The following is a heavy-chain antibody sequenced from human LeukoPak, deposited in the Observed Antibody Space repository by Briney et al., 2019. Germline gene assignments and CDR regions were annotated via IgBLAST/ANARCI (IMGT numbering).Heavy chain of an antibody. Sequence: PGGSLRLSCAASGFTFSSYTMHWVRQAPGKGLEWVAVISFDGTNKYYADSVKGRFTISRDNSKHTLYLQMNSLRPEDTAVYYCARAPTPMTTVTTLGYWGQGTLVTVSS. CDR2: ISFDGTNK. J-gene: IGHJ4*02. V-gene: IGHV3-30-3*01. CDR1: GFTFSSYT. CDR3: ARAPTPMTTVTTLGY. D-gene: IGHD4-17*01.